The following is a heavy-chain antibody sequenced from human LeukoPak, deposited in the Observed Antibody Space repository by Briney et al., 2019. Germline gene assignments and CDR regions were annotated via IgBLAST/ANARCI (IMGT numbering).Heavy chain of an antibody. D-gene: IGHD5-18*01. Sequence: ASVKVSCKASGYTFTSYDINWVRQATGQGLEWMGWMNPISGNTGHAQKFQGRVTMTRDTSISTAYMELSSLRSEDTAVYYCARGPPIRGYMYGYDTGYYYSYSMDVWGKGTTVTVSS. V-gene: IGHV1-8*01. J-gene: IGHJ6*03. CDR2: MNPISGNT. CDR3: ARGPPIRGYMYGYDTGYYYSYSMDV. CDR1: GYTFTSYD.